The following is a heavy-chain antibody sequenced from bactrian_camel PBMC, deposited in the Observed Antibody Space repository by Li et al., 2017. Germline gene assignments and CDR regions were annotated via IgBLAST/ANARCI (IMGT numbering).Heavy chain of an antibody. J-gene: IGHJ4*01. CDR2: ITSGSSST. CDR3: ATRGNWYLEFKY. Sequence: QLVESGGGLVRPGGSLRLSCAASGFTFSNYGMIWVRQAPGKGLEWVSGITSGSSSTYYADSVKGRFTISRDNAKDTVYLQMNGLKSEDTALYYCATRGNWYLEFKYWGQGTQVTVS. D-gene: IGHD6*01. V-gene: IGHV3S40*01. CDR1: GFTFSNYG.